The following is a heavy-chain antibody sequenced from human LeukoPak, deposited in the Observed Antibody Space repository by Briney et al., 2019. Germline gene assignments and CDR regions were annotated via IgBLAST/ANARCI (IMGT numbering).Heavy chain of an antibody. J-gene: IGHJ5*02. V-gene: IGHV4-30-4*08. CDR3: ASRGRYWFDP. CDR1: GGSISSGDYY. CDR2: IYYSGST. Sequence: SQTLSLTCTVSGGSISSGDYYWSWIRQPPGKGLEGIGYIYYSGSTHYNPSLKSRVTISVDTSKNQFSLKLSSVTAADTAVYYCASRGRYWFDPWGQGTLVTVSS.